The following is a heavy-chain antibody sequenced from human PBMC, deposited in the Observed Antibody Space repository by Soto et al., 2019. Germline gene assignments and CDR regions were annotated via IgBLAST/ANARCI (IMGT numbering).Heavy chain of an antibody. CDR1: GFTFSTYG. V-gene: IGHV3-33*01. J-gene: IGHJ4*02. D-gene: IGHD6-19*01. CDR3: ARPIYSSTTPAQY. CDR2: IWYDGGNK. Sequence: GESLKISCAASGFTFSTYGMHWVRQAPGKGLEWVALIWYDGGNKFYADSVKGRFTISRDNSKNTVYLQMNSLRAEDTAVYYCARPIYSSTTPAQYWGQGTLVTVSS.